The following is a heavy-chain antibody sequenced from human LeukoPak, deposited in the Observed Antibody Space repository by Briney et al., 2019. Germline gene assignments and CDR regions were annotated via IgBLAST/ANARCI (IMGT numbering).Heavy chain of an antibody. D-gene: IGHD5-24*01. CDR3: ARVGMALGAFDI. J-gene: IGHJ3*02. Sequence: PSQTLSLTCAVSGGSISSGGYSWSWIRQPPGKGLEWIGYIYHSGSTYYNPSLKSRVTISVDRSKNQFSLKLSSVTAADTAVYYCARVGMALGAFDIWGQGTMVTVSS. CDR2: IYHSGST. CDR1: GGSISSGGYS. V-gene: IGHV4-30-2*01.